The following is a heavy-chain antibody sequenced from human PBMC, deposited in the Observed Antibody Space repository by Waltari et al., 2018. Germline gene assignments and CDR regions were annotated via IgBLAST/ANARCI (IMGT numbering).Heavy chain of an antibody. J-gene: IGHJ6*03. CDR2: ITTSGDSI. CDR1: GFGFSSSE. V-gene: IGHV3-48*03. CDR3: ARVGGYYYYYMDV. D-gene: IGHD3-16*01. Sequence: EEQLVESGGGLVQPGGSLRLSCVASGFGFSSSEMHWVRQAPGKALEWVSAITTSGDSIHYADSVKGRFTISRDNSKSSLYLQLSSLRAEDTAVYYCARVGGYYYYYMDVWGKGTTVTVSS.